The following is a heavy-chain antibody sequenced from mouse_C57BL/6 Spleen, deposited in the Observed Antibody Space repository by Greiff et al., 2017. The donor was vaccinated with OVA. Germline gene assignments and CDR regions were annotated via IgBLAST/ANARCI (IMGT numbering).Heavy chain of an antibody. D-gene: IGHD2-3*01. J-gene: IGHJ4*01. CDR1: GFSLTSYG. CDR3: ARRGLLPTFYYAMDY. Sequence: VKLMESGPGLVQPSQSLSITCTVSGFSLTSYGVHWVRQSPGKGLEWLGVIWSGGSTDYNAAFISRLSISKDNSKSQVFFKMNSLQADDTAIYYCARRGLLPTFYYAMDYWGQGTSVTVSS. V-gene: IGHV2-2*01. CDR2: IWSGGST.